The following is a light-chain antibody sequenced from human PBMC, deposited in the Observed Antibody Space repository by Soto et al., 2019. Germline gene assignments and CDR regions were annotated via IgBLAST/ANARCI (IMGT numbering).Light chain of an antibody. CDR2: SAS. J-gene: IGKJ1*01. CDR3: LQYGSSPWT. CDR1: QSVNNN. V-gene: IGKV3-15*01. Sequence: EIVMTQSPVTLSVSPGERATLSCTASQSVNNNVAWYQQKPGHTPRLLIYSASIGATGTPARFSGSGSGTDFTLTISSLEPEDFAVYYCLQYGSSPWTFGQGTKVDIK.